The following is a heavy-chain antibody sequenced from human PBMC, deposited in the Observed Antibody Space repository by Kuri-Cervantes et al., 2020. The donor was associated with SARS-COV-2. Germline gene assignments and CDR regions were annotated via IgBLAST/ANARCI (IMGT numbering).Heavy chain of an antibody. V-gene: IGHV3-48*01. J-gene: IGHJ4*02. Sequence: GGSLRLSCAASGFTFSSYSMNWVRQAPGKGLEWVSYISSSSSTIYYADSVKGRFTISRDNAKNSLYLQMNSLRAEDTAVYYCVRMYNWNYGYLDDYWGQGTLVTVSS. CDR2: ISSSSSTI. CDR3: VRMYNWNYGYLDDY. CDR1: GFTFSSYS. D-gene: IGHD1-7*01.